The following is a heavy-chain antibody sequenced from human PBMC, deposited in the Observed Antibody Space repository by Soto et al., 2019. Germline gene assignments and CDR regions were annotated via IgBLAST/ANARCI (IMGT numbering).Heavy chain of an antibody. V-gene: IGHV3-23*01. CDR3: ASPWRPDYYYYGMDV. CDR1: GFTVSSYA. CDR2: ISGSGGST. Sequence: GWALRLSCAASGFTVSSYAMSWVRQAPGKGLEWVSAISGSGGSTYYADSVKGRFTISRDNSKNTLYLQMNSLRAEDTAVYYCASPWRPDYYYYGMDVWGQGTTVTVSS. J-gene: IGHJ6*02. D-gene: IGHD5-12*01.